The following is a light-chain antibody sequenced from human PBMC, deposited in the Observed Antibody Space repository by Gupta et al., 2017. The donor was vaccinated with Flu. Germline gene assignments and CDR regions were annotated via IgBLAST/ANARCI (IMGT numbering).Light chain of an antibody. CDR2: WAS. CDR1: QSGLYSSNNKNY. Sequence: DIVMTQSPDSLAVSLGERATINCKSSQSGLYSSNNKNYLAWYQQKPGQPPKLLIYWASTRESGVPDRFSGSGSGTDFTLTISSLQAEDVAVYYCQQDDSTPWAFGQGTKVEIK. CDR3: QQDDSTPWA. V-gene: IGKV4-1*01. J-gene: IGKJ1*01.